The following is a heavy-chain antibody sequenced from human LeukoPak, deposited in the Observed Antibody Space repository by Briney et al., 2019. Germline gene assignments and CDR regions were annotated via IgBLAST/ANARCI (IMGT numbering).Heavy chain of an antibody. Sequence: GASVKVSCKASGYTFTGYYMHWVRQAPGQGLEWMGWINPDSGGTNYAQKFQGRVTMTRDTSISTAYMELSRLRSDDTAVYYRARRVPAAISYYYYGMDVWGQGTTVTVSS. CDR2: INPDSGGT. J-gene: IGHJ6*02. CDR3: ARRVPAAISYYYYGMDV. V-gene: IGHV1-2*02. D-gene: IGHD2-2*02. CDR1: GYTFTGYY.